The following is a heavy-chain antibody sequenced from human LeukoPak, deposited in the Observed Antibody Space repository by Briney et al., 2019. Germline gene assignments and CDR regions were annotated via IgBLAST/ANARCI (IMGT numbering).Heavy chain of an antibody. J-gene: IGHJ4*02. V-gene: IGHV3-7*01. D-gene: IGHD3-22*01. CDR3: AKESESYDSSGSTLDY. CDR1: GFTFSSYW. Sequence: GGSLRLSCAASGFTFSSYWMSWVRQAPGKGLEWVANIKKDGSEKFYVDSVKGRFSISRDNSKNTLYLQMNSLRAEDTAVYYCAKESESYDSSGSTLDYRGQGTLVTVSS. CDR2: IKKDGSEK.